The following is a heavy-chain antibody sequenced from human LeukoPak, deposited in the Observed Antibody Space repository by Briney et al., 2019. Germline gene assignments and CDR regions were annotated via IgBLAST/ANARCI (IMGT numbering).Heavy chain of an antibody. CDR2: ISSSSSYI. D-gene: IGHD6-13*01. CDR1: GFTVNNYY. J-gene: IGHJ5*02. CDR3: ARSLEQLGL. V-gene: IGHV3-21*01. Sequence: GGSLRLSCAASGFTVNNYYMSWVRQAPGKGLEWVSSISSSSSYIYYADSVKGRFTISRDNAKNSLYLQMNSLRAEDTAVYYCARSLEQLGLWGQGTLVTVSS.